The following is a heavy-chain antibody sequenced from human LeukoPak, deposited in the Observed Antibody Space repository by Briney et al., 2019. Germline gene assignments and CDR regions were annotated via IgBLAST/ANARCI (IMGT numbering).Heavy chain of an antibody. J-gene: IGHJ3*02. CDR2: IIPILGTA. CDR3: AHGPAMRDCSSTSCYKRAFDI. Sequence: SVKVSCKASGGTFSSYTISWVRQAPGQGLEWMGRIIPILGTANYAQKFQGRVTITADKSTSTAYMELSSLRSEDTAVYYCAHGPAMRDCSSTSCYKRAFDIWGQGTMVTVSS. V-gene: IGHV1-69*08. CDR1: GGTFSSYT. D-gene: IGHD2-2*02.